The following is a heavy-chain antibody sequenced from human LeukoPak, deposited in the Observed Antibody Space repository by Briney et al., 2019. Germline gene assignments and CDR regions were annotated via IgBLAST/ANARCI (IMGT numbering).Heavy chain of an antibody. Sequence: SETLSLTRTVSGGSITGYYWNWIRQPAGQGLEWLGRVYSSGGGNYNPSLPSRVTMSVDTSKNQFSLKLTSLTAADTAVYYCAREEFLHEIDSSGYFVYWGQGTLVTVSS. CDR1: GGSITGYY. CDR2: VYSSGGG. CDR3: AREEFLHEIDSSGYFVY. J-gene: IGHJ4*02. D-gene: IGHD3-22*01. V-gene: IGHV4-4*07.